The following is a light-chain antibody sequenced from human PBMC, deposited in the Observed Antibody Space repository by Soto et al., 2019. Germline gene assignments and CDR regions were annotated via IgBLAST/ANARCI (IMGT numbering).Light chain of an antibody. CDR1: QSISSSY. Sequence: EIVLTQSPGTLSLSPGERATLSCRASQSISSSYLAWYQQKPGQSPRLLLYHASSRATGIPDRFSGSGSGTDFTLTISRLEPEDFAVYYCQQYDSSPWTFGQGTKVEIK. CDR2: HAS. V-gene: IGKV3-20*01. J-gene: IGKJ1*01. CDR3: QQYDSSPWT.